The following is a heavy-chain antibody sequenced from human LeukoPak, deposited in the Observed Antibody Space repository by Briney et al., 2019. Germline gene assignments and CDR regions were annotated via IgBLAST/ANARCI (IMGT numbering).Heavy chain of an antibody. V-gene: IGHV4-59*01. CDR2: IYYSGST. CDR1: GFTFSSYA. D-gene: IGHD6-13*01. CDR3: ARDRPTGYSSSWPYYFDY. J-gene: IGHJ4*02. Sequence: GSLRLSCAASGFTFSSYAMSWVRQPPGKGLEWIGYIYYSGSTNYNPSLKSRVTISVDTSKNQFSLKLSSVTAADTAVYYCARDRPTGYSSSWPYYFDYWGQGTLVTVSS.